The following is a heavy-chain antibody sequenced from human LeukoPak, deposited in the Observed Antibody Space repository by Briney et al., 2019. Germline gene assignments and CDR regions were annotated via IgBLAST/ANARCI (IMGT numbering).Heavy chain of an antibody. CDR3: ARDDGDPDY. D-gene: IGHD3-10*01. V-gene: IGHV1-69*04. CDR1: GYTFTGYY. Sequence: GASVKVSCKASGYTFTGYYMHWVRQAPGQGLEWMGRIIPILGIANYAQKFQGRVTITADKSTSTAYMELSSLRSEDTAVYYCARDDGDPDYWGQGTLVTVSS. J-gene: IGHJ4*02. CDR2: IIPILGIA.